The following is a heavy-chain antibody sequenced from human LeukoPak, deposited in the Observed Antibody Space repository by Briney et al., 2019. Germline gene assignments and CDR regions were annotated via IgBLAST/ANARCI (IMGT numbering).Heavy chain of an antibody. D-gene: IGHD3-22*01. CDR3: ARGAYDSSGYSLYYFDY. CDR2: IGTDGDT. CDR1: GFTFSTYD. V-gene: IGHV3-13*01. Sequence: GGSLRLSCAASGFTFSTYDMHWVRQGTGKGLEWVSTIGTDGDTYYPGSVKGRFSISREDARNSLCLQMNSLRAGDTAVYYCARGAYDSSGYSLYYFDYWGKGTLVTVSS. J-gene: IGHJ4*02.